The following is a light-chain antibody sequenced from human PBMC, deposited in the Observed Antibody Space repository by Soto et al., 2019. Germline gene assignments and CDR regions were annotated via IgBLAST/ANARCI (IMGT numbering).Light chain of an antibody. J-gene: IGKJ2*01. CDR1: QSVYNNY. CDR3: QQYGLPPHS. V-gene: IGKV3-20*01. Sequence: EIVLTQSPGTLSLSPGERATLSCRASQSVYNNYLAWYQQKPGQTPRLLVNGASNSATGIPDRFSGGGSGTDFTLTISSLEREDFAVYYCQQYGLPPHSFGQGTRVEIK. CDR2: GAS.